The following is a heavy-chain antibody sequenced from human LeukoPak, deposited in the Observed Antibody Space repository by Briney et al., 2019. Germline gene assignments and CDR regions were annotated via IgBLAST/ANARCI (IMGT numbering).Heavy chain of an antibody. D-gene: IGHD3-10*01. CDR1: GGSISSNIYY. CDR3: ARFSAYYYGSGSYYYFDY. V-gene: IGHV4-39*01. Sequence: SETLSLTCTVSGGSISSNIYYWAWIRQPPGKGLEWIGSIYFSGTTYYNPSLKSRVTISVGTSKNQFSLRLSSVTAADTAVYYCARFSAYYYGSGSYYYFDYWGQGTLVTVSS. CDR2: IYFSGTT. J-gene: IGHJ4*02.